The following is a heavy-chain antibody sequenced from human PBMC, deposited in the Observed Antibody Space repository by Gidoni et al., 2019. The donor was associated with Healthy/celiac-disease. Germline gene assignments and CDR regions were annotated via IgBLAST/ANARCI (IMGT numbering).Heavy chain of an antibody. Sequence: EVQLLESGGGVVRPGGSLRLSCAASGFTFDVYGMGWVRQAPGKGLEWVSGINWNGCSTGDADSVKGRFTISRDNAKNSLYLQMNSLRAEDTALYYCARAAWGGYSGYDYAYFDYWGQGTLVTVSS. J-gene: IGHJ4*02. CDR2: INWNGCST. V-gene: IGHV3-20*04. D-gene: IGHD5-12*01. CDR1: GFTFDVYG. CDR3: ARAAWGGYSGYDYAYFDY.